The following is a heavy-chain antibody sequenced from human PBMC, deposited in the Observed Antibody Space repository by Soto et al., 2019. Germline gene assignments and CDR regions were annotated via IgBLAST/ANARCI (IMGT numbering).Heavy chain of an antibody. CDR3: ARLINCFTTSGYLDY. CDR2: INYSGTT. V-gene: IGHV4-39*01. CDR1: GGSISTSTFF. Sequence: QLQLQESGPGLVEPSETLSLTCTVSGGSISTSTFFWTWIRQPPGKGPEWMGSINYSGTTYYTSSLRSRMTISVDRYKNQFSLKKSYVTAADTAVYYCARLINCFTTSGYLDYWGQGILVTVSS. J-gene: IGHJ4*02. D-gene: IGHD2-2*01.